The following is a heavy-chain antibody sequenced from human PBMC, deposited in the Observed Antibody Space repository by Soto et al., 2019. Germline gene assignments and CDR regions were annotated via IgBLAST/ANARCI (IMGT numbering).Heavy chain of an antibody. CDR2: IYYSGST. Sequence: SETLSLTCTVSGGSISSYYWSWIRQPPGKGLEWIGYIYYSGSTNYNPSLKSRVTISVDTSKNQFSLKLSSVTAADTAVYYCARDGQQQLVDYYGMDVWGQGTTVTVSS. CDR1: GGSISSYY. J-gene: IGHJ6*02. D-gene: IGHD6-13*01. V-gene: IGHV4-59*01. CDR3: ARDGQQQLVDYYGMDV.